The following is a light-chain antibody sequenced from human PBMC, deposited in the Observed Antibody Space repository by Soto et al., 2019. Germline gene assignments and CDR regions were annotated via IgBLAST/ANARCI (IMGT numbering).Light chain of an antibody. CDR3: QQRNDWPPSIT. CDR2: DAS. J-gene: IGKJ5*01. V-gene: IGKV3-11*01. Sequence: EIVLTQSPATLSLSPGERATLSCRASQSVSSYLAWYQQKPGQAPRLLIYDASNRATGIPARFSGRGSGTDFTLTISSLEPEDFAVYDCQQRNDWPPSITFGQGTRLEIK. CDR1: QSVSSY.